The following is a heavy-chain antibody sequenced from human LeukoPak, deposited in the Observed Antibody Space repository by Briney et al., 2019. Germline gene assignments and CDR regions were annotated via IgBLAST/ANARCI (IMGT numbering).Heavy chain of an antibody. D-gene: IGHD4-17*01. V-gene: IGHV3-13*01. J-gene: IGHJ4*02. CDR2: IGTAGDT. CDR1: GFTFSSYD. CDR3: AHISMTTSTTFDY. Sequence: GGSLRLSCAASGFTFSSYDMHWVRQSTGGGLEWVSGIGTAGDTYYLGSVKGRFTISRENAQNSLYLQMNSLRAGDTAVYYCAHISMTTSTTFDYWGQGTLVTVSS.